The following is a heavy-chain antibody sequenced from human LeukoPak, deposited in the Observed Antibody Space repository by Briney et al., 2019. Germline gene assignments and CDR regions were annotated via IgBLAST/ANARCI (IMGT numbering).Heavy chain of an antibody. V-gene: IGHV3-23*01. D-gene: IGHD2-15*01. CDR2: VTSGGNR. J-gene: IGHJ4*02. Sequence: WETLRLSCAVSGVIFTNYAMTSGRQPPGKERQWCSTVTSGGNRCSEDSVKGRCTISRDNSKNMLYLQMNSLRAEDTAVDHCAKYCSGGNCYSGHYWGQGTLVTVSS. CDR3: AKYCSGGNCYSGHY. CDR1: GVIFTNYA.